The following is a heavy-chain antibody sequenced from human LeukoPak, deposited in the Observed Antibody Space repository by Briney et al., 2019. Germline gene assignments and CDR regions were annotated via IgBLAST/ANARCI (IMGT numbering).Heavy chain of an antibody. V-gene: IGHV3-23*01. Sequence: GGSLRLSCAASGFTFSSYAMSWVRQAPGKGLEWVSATSGSGGSTYYADSVKGRFTISRDNSKNTLYLQMNSLRAEDTAVYYCAKDPLYYYGSGSYHWGKGTTVTVSS. J-gene: IGHJ6*04. CDR3: AKDPLYYYGSGSYH. CDR2: TSGSGGST. CDR1: GFTFSSYA. D-gene: IGHD3-10*01.